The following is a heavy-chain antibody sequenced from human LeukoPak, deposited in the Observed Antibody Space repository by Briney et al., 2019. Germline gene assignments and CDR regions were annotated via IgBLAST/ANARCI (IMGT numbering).Heavy chain of an antibody. CDR2: ISGSGGST. V-gene: IGHV3-23*01. Sequence: PSETLSLTCTVSGYSISSGYYWGWIRQPPGKGLEWVSAISGSGGSTYYADSVKGRFTISRDNPKNTLYLQMNSLRAEDTAVYYCAKGSYGSGSPLFDYWGQGTLVTVSS. CDR3: AKGSYGSGSPLFDY. J-gene: IGHJ4*02. D-gene: IGHD3-10*01. CDR1: GYSISSGYY.